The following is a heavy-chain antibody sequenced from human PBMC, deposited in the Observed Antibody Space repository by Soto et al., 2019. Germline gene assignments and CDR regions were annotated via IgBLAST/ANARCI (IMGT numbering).Heavy chain of an antibody. CDR1: GFTFSNYA. D-gene: IGHD2-21*02. J-gene: IGHJ4*02. CDR3: AKERSIVLVTAQFDY. V-gene: IGHV3-23*01. CDR2: ISGSGDGT. Sequence: EVQLLESGGGLIQPGGSLRLSCAASGFTFSNYAMSWVRQAPGKGLEWVSVISGSGDGTYYADSVKGRFTISRDNSKNTLYLQMNSLRAEDTAVYYCAKERSIVLVTAQFDYWGQGTLVTVSS.